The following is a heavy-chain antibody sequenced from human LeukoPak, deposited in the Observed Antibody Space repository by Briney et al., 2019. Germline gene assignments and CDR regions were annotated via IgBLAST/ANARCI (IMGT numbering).Heavy chain of an antibody. CDR1: GYTFTVYY. V-gene: IGHV1-2*02. J-gene: IGHJ3*02. CDR2: INPNSGGT. D-gene: IGHD1-26*01. Sequence: ASVTVSCKASGYTFTVYYMHWVRQAPGQGLEWLGWINPNSGGTNYAQKLQGRVTMTTDTSTSTAYMELRSLRSDDTAVYYCASMGATKLLNAFDIWGQGAMVTVSS. CDR3: ASMGATKLLNAFDI.